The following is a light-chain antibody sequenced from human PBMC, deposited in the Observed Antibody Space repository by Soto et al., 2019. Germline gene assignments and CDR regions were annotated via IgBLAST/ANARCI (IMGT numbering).Light chain of an antibody. CDR2: WAS. J-gene: IGKJ1*01. CDR1: QSVLYSSNSKNY. Sequence: DIVMTQSPDSLAVSLGERATINCKSSQSVLYSSNSKNYLAWYQQKPGQPPKLPIYWASTRESGVPDRFSGSGSGTDFTLTISSLQAADAAVYDCQQYYLSPWTFGQGTKVEIK. V-gene: IGKV4-1*01. CDR3: QQYYLSPWT.